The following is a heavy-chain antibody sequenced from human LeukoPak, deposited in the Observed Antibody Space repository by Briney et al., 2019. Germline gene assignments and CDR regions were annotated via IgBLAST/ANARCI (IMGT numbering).Heavy chain of an antibody. Sequence: SETLSLTCTVSGGSISSSSYYWGWIRQPPGKGLEWIGSIYYSGSTYYNPSLKSRVTISVDTSKNQFSLKLSSVTAADTAVYYCAKTRRYYDSSGYIHYFDYWGQGTLVTVSS. CDR3: AKTRRYYDSSGYIHYFDY. D-gene: IGHD3-22*01. V-gene: IGHV4-39*01. J-gene: IGHJ4*02. CDR1: GGSISSSSYY. CDR2: IYYSGST.